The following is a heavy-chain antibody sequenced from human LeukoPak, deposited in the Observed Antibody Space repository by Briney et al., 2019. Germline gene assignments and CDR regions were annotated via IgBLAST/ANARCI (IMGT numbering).Heavy chain of an antibody. CDR3: ARASDPWLQLT. CDR1: GFTFRNYW. CDR2: IKEDGSAK. D-gene: IGHD5-24*01. Sequence: GRSLRLSCAASGFTFRNYWMIWVRQAPGKGLEWLGNIKEDGSAKRYADSVRGRFTISRDNAQTTLYLQMNSLRAEDTAVYYCARASDPWLQLTWGQGTLVTVSS. J-gene: IGHJ5*02. V-gene: IGHV3-7*05.